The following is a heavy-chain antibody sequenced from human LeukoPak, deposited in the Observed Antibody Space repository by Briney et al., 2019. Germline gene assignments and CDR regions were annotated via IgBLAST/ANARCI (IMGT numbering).Heavy chain of an antibody. J-gene: IGHJ4*02. Sequence: GGSLRLSCAASGFTFSNYGMHWVRQAPGKGLEWVAVISYDGSTEQYSDSVKGRSTISRDNSKNTLYLQMDSLRPEDTAVYYCAKDYRRDGYNYYFDYWGQGTLATLSS. CDR3: AKDYRRDGYNYYFDY. CDR2: ISYDGSTE. D-gene: IGHD5-24*01. V-gene: IGHV3-30*18. CDR1: GFTFSNYG.